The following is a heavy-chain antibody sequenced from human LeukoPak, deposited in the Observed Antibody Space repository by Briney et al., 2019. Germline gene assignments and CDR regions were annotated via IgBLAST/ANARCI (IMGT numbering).Heavy chain of an antibody. V-gene: IGHV3-33*08. Sequence: GRSLRLSCAASGFTFSSYEMHWVRQAPGKGLEWVAFICYDGSNKYYADSVKGRFSISRDNSKSTLYLQMNSLRVEDTAVYYCGRYVSELDKPMVSTIFDYWGEGTLVTVSS. CDR2: ICYDGSNK. J-gene: IGHJ4*02. CDR1: GFTFSSYE. CDR3: GRYVSELDKPMVSTIFDY. D-gene: IGHD5-18*01.